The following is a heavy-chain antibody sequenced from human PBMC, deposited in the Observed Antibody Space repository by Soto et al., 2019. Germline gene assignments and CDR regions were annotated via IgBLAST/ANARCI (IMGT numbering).Heavy chain of an antibody. J-gene: IGHJ4*02. D-gene: IGHD1-26*01. CDR3: ASRGSGSYSDY. V-gene: IGHV3-23*01. Sequence: EVQLLESGGGLVQPGGSLRLSCAASGFTFSSYAMNWVRQAPGKGLEWVSVISGSGGSTYYADSVKGRFTISRDNSKNTLYLQMNSLRAEDTAVYYCASRGSGSYSDYWGQGTLVTVSS. CDR2: ISGSGGST. CDR1: GFTFSSYA.